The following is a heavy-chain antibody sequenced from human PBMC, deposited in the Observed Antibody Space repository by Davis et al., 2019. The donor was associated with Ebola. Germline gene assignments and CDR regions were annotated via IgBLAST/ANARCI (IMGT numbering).Heavy chain of an antibody. CDR1: GDSISRSSYY. V-gene: IGHV4-39*01. CDR3: ARLGYSSGWDPRAEYFHH. Sequence: SETLSLTCTVSGDSISRSSYYWGWIRQPPGKVLEWIGSIYYSGSTYYNPSLKSRVTISVDTSKNQFSLKLSSVTAADTAVYYCARLGYSSGWDPRAEYFHHWGQGTLVTVSS. D-gene: IGHD6-19*01. J-gene: IGHJ1*01. CDR2: IYYSGST.